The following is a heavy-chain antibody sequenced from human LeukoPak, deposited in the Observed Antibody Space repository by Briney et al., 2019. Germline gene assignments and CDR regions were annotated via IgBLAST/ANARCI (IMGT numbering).Heavy chain of an antibody. CDR1: GYSFTTYW. D-gene: IGHD2-2*01. CDR2: IYPGDSET. J-gene: IGHJ4*02. V-gene: IGHV5-51*01. CDR3: ARQAAAATSAIDY. Sequence: GESLKISCKGSGYSFTTYWIAWVRQMPGKGLEWMGIIYPGDSETRYSPSFQGQVTISADKSINTAYLQWSSLKASDTAMYYCARQAAAATSAIDYWGQGTLVTVSS.